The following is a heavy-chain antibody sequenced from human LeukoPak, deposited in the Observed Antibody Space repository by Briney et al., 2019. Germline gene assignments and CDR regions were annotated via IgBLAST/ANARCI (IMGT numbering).Heavy chain of an antibody. CDR3: ARGPAQGSYFDY. CDR1: GGSISSYY. Sequence: SETLSLTCTVSGGSISSYYWSWIRQPPGKGLEWIWYIYYSGSTNYNPSLKSRVTISVDTSKNQFSLKLSSVTAADTAVYYCARGPAQGSYFDYWGQGTLVTVSS. V-gene: IGHV4-59*01. D-gene: IGHD1-14*01. CDR2: IYYSGST. J-gene: IGHJ4*02.